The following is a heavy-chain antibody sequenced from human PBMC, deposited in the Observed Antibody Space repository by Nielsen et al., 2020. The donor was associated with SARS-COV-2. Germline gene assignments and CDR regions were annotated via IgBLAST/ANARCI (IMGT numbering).Heavy chain of an antibody. V-gene: IGHV3-21*01. Sequence: GESLKISCAASGFTFSSYSMNWVRQAPGKGLEWVSSISSGSSYIYYADSVKGRFTISRDNAKNSLYLQMNSLRAEDTAVYYCARDGSYYGSGSLDLWGRGTLVTVSS. D-gene: IGHD3-10*01. CDR3: ARDGSYYGSGSLDL. CDR1: GFTFSSYS. J-gene: IGHJ2*01. CDR2: ISSGSSYI.